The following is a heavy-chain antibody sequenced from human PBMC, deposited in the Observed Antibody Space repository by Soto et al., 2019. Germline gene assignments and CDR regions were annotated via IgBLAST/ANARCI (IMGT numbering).Heavy chain of an antibody. CDR3: AREQYSSSWYNPIDY. CDR2: ITSSSSTI. D-gene: IGHD6-13*01. J-gene: IGHJ4*02. CDR1: GFTFSYYS. V-gene: IGHV3-48*02. Sequence: EVQLVESGGGSVQPGGSLRLSCAASGFTFSYYSMNWVRQAPGKGLEWVSYITSSSSTIYYADSVKGRFIISRDNAKNSLYLQVNSLRDEDTAVYYCAREQYSSSWYNPIDYWGQGTLVTVSS.